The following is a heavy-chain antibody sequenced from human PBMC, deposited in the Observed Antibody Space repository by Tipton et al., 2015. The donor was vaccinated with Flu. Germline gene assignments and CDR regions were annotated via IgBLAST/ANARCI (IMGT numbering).Heavy chain of an antibody. D-gene: IGHD3-10*01. CDR1: GDSIRSDYS. CDR2: VFHMGSS. V-gene: IGHV4-38-2*02. J-gene: IGHJ4*02. CDR3: ARDVTYYYISGSSYLDS. Sequence: TLSLTCTVSGDSIRSDYSWGWIRQPPGKGLEWIGNVFHMGSSYYNPSLQSRVTISLDTSKNQFSLKVTSVTAADTAVYYCARDVTYYYISGSSYLDSWGQGTLVTVSS.